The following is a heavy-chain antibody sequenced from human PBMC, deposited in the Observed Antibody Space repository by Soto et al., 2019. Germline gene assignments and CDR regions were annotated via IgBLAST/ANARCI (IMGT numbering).Heavy chain of an antibody. Sequence: PGESLKISCKGSGYSFTSYWISWVRQMPGKGLEWMGRIDPSDSYTNYSPSFQGHVTISADKSISNAYLQWSSLKASDTAMYYCARTNYYYYGMDVWGQGTTVTVSS. CDR2: IDPSDSYT. V-gene: IGHV5-10-1*01. CDR3: ARTNYYYYGMDV. J-gene: IGHJ6*02. CDR1: GYSFTSYW.